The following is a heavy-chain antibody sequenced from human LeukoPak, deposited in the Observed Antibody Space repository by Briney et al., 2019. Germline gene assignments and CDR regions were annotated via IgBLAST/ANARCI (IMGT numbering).Heavy chain of an antibody. Sequence: PGGSLRLSCAASGFTFSTYSMNWVRQAPGKGLEWVSFISSSSSATYYADSVKGRFTISRDNAKHSLYLQMDGLRDDDTAVYYCARDSPTSLGMIDYWGQGTLVTVSS. CDR1: GFTFSTYS. CDR3: ARDSPTSLGMIDY. CDR2: ISSSSSAT. V-gene: IGHV3-48*02. D-gene: IGHD7-27*01. J-gene: IGHJ4*02.